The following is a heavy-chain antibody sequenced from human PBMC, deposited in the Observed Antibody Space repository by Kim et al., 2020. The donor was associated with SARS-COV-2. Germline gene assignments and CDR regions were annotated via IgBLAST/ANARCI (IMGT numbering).Heavy chain of an antibody. Sequence: GGSLRLSCAASGFIFNTYSMNWVRQAPGRGLEWLSYISSDSNNIKYADSVMGRFTISRDNAKNSLYLQMNNLRDEDTAVYYCVRATLIRGNMIDYWGQGTLVTVSS. CDR1: GFIFNTYS. V-gene: IGHV3-48*02. CDR2: ISSDSNNI. D-gene: IGHD3-10*01. CDR3: VRATLIRGNMIDY. J-gene: IGHJ4*02.